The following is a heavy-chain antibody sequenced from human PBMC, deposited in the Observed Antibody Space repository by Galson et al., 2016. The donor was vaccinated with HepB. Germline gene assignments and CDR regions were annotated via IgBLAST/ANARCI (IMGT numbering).Heavy chain of an antibody. CDR1: GFTFDDHA. Sequence: SLRLSCAAPGFTFDDHAMHWVRHAPGKGLEWVAGINWNSGTVFYADSVKGRFTISRDNNKNSVYLQMDTLSVEDTAFYFCARDPYQWLFKYYFDYWGQGALVTVSS. CDR3: ARDPYQWLFKYYFDY. CDR2: INWNSGTV. V-gene: IGHV3-9*01. J-gene: IGHJ4*02. D-gene: IGHD2-2*01.